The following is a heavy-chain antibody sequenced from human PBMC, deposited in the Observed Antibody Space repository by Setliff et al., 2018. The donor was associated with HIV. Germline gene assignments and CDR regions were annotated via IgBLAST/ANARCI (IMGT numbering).Heavy chain of an antibody. CDR1: GGSFTGYY. Sequence: SETLSLTCAIYGGSFTGYYWSWIRQPPGKGLEWIGQISHTGSTNYNPSLKSRVTISVDRSKNQFSLKLSSVTAADTAIYYCARGSDWHPDWGQGTMVTVSS. J-gene: IGHJ4*02. CDR3: ARGSDWHPD. V-gene: IGHV4-34*01. CDR2: ISHTGST. D-gene: IGHD3-9*01.